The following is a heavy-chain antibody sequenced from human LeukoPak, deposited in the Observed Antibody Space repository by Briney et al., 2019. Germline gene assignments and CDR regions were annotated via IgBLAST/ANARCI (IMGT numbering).Heavy chain of an antibody. CDR1: GYFFSHFG. Sequence: GASVKVSCKTSGYFFSHFGISWVRQAPGQGPEWLGWISGFNDNTNYAQRVQGRVTMTTDTATSTAYMELRSLRSEDTAVYYCARDSEYYGSGSLYDAFDIWGQGTMVTVSS. D-gene: IGHD3-10*01. J-gene: IGHJ3*02. V-gene: IGHV1-18*01. CDR2: ISGFNDNT. CDR3: ARDSEYYGSGSLYDAFDI.